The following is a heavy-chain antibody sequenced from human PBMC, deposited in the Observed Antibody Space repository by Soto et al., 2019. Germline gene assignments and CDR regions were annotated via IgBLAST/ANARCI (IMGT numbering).Heavy chain of an antibody. V-gene: IGHV1-18*01. J-gene: IGHJ3*02. D-gene: IGHD3-10*01. CDR3: ARVIRSGRESFAFDI. Sequence: ASVKVSCKASGYTFASYGIRWVRQAPGQGLEWMGWISAYNGNTNYAQKLQGRVTMTTDTSTSTAYMELRSLRSDDTAVYYCARVIRSGRESFAFDIWGQGTMVTVSS. CDR1: GYTFASYG. CDR2: ISAYNGNT.